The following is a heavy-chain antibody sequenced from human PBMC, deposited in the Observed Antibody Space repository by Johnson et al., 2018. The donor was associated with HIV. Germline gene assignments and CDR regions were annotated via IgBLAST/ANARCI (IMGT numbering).Heavy chain of an antibody. D-gene: IGHD3-9*01. V-gene: IGHV3-30*02. Sequence: QVQLVESGGGVLQPGGSLGVSCVASGFPFSSYGLHWVRPAPAKGLGWVPFLRYDGSTKHYADSVKARFTIPRDNSKNTLYLQMNSLRAEDTAVHYCAQGYYDILTGYYDAFDIWGQGTMVMVSS. CDR3: AQGYYDILTGYYDAFDI. CDR2: LRYDGSTK. CDR1: GFPFSSYG. J-gene: IGHJ3*02.